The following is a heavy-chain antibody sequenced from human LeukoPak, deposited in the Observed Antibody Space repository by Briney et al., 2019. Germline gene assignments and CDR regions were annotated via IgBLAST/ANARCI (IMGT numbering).Heavy chain of an antibody. CDR2: FDPEDGET. D-gene: IGHD5-12*01. V-gene: IGHV1-24*01. CDR1: VYTLTELS. Sequence: ASVKVSRKFSVYTLTELSMHWVRQAPGKGLAWMGGFDPEDGETIYAQKFQGRVTMTEDTSTDTAYMELSSLRSEDTGVYYCATGLIVATIIELDYWGQGTLVTVSS. CDR3: ATGLIVATIIELDY. J-gene: IGHJ4*02.